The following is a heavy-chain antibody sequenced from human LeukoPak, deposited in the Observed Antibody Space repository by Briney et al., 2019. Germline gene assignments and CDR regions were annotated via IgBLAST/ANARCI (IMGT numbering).Heavy chain of an antibody. V-gene: IGHV4-61*02. CDR3: ARRGSSSPDYYYYYMDV. J-gene: IGHJ6*03. D-gene: IGHD6-6*01. CDR1: GGSISSGSYY. CDR2: IYTSGST. Sequence: PSETLSLTCTVSGGSISSGSYYWSWIRQPAGKGLEWIGRIYTSGSTNYNPSLKSRVTISVDTSKNQLSLKLSSVTAADTAVYYCARRGSSSPDYYYYYMDVWGKGTTVTVSS.